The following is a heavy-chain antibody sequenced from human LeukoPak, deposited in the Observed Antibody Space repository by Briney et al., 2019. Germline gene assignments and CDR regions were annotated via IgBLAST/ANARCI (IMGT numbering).Heavy chain of an antibody. V-gene: IGHV4-59*06. CDR1: GGSISSYY. CDR3: AGGYYYDSSGFER. D-gene: IGHD3-22*01. Sequence: PSETLSLTCTVSGGSISSYYWSWIRQHPGKGLEWIGYIYYSGSTYYNPSLKSRVTISVDTSKNQFSLKLSSVTAADTAVYYCAGGYYYDSSGFERWGQGTLVTVSS. J-gene: IGHJ4*02. CDR2: IYYSGST.